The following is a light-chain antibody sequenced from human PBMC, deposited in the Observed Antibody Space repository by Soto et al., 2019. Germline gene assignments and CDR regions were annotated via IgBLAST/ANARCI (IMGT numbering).Light chain of an antibody. J-gene: IGKJ1*01. Sequence: QMPQYPSTLSGSLGDRFTITCLASQTISSWLAWYQQKPGKAPKLLIYKASTLKSGVPSRFSGSGSGTDFTLTISRLEPEDYAVYYCQQYGHSLWTFGHRTNVDI. CDR1: QTISSW. CDR3: QQYGHSLWT. V-gene: IGKV1-5*03. CDR2: KAS.